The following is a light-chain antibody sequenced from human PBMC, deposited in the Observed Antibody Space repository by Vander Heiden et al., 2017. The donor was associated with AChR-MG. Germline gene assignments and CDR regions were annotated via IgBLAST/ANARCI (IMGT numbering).Light chain of an antibody. CDR1: NIGSKS. Sequence: SYVLTQPSYVSVAPGKPARITCGGNNIGSKSVHWDQQKPGQAPVLVIYYDSDRPSGIPERFSGSNSGNTATLTISRVEAGDEADYYCQVWDSSSDHPVFGGGTKLTVL. CDR2: YDS. CDR3: QVWDSSSDHPV. V-gene: IGLV3-21*04. J-gene: IGLJ3*02.